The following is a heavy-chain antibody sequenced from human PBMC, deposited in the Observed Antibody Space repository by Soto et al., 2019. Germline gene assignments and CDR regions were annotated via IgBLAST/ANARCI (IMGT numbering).Heavy chain of an antibody. J-gene: IGHJ4*02. V-gene: IGHV4-39*01. D-gene: IGHD6-19*01. CDR2: ILYSGST. Sequence: QLQLQESGPGLEKPSETLSLTCIVSGGSITRNNHYWGGIRQSPGKGLEWIGSILYSGSTNYNPSLKSRVTLSVETSKNQFSLKMSSVTAADTALYYCARLGSSGWYQGSYFDYWGQGTLVTVSS. CDR3: ARLGSSGWYQGSYFDY. CDR1: GGSITRNNHY.